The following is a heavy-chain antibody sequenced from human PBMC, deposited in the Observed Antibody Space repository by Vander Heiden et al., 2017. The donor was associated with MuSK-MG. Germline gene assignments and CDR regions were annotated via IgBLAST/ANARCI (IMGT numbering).Heavy chain of an antibody. Sequence: QLQLQESGPGLVKPSETLSLTCTVSGGSISTSSYYWGWIRQPPGKGLEWIGSIYYSGSTYYNPALKSRVTISVDTSKKKCSLQMRAVTAADTAVYYCAGGPAAMQGFDDGGQGTIVTVYS. V-gene: IGHV4-39*01. D-gene: IGHD2-2*01. CDR3: AGGPAAMQGFDD. CDR1: GGSISTSSYY. J-gene: IGHJ4*02. CDR2: IYYSGST.